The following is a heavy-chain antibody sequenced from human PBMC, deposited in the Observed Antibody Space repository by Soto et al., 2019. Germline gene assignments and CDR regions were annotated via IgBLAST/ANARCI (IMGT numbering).Heavy chain of an antibody. CDR2: IYYGGSI. J-gene: IGHJ5*02. CDR3: TGAYYDISGYSLDP. D-gene: IGHD3-22*01. Sequence: SQTLCLTWSVANGSISSGYWTWIRQPPGKGLEWIGYIYYGGSINYNPSLKSRVIISVDTAKNQFSLSLSSVTAADTAVYYCTGAYYDISGYSLDPWGQGTSVTVS. V-gene: IGHV4-59*01. CDR1: NGSISSGY.